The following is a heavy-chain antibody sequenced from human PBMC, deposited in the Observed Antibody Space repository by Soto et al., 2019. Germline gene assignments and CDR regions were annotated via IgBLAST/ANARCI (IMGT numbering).Heavy chain of an antibody. Sequence: GGSLRLSCAASGFTFSSYGMRWVRQAPGKGLEWVAVISYDGSNKYYADSVKGRFTISRDNSKNTLYLQMNSLRAEDTAVYYCAKVAVPAAHFDYWGQGTLVTVSS. CDR3: AKVAVPAAHFDY. V-gene: IGHV3-30*18. CDR1: GFTFSSYG. J-gene: IGHJ4*02. CDR2: ISYDGSNK. D-gene: IGHD2-2*01.